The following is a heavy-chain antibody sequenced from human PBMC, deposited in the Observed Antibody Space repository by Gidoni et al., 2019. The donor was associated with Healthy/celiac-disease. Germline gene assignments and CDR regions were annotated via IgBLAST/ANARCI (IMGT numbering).Heavy chain of an antibody. CDR1: GYTFTSYA. J-gene: IGHJ5*02. Sequence: QVQLVQSGAEVKKPGASVKASCKASGYTFTSYAMHWVRQAPGQRLEWMGWINAGNGNTKYSQKFQGRVTITRDTSASTAYMELSSLRSEDTAVYYCARDRYYGSGSPGRFDPWGQGTLVTVSS. CDR3: ARDRYYGSGSPGRFDP. D-gene: IGHD3-10*01. CDR2: INAGNGNT. V-gene: IGHV1-3*01.